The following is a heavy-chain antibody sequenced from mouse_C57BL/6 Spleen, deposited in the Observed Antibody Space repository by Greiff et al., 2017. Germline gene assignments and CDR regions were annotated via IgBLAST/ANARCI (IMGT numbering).Heavy chain of an antibody. J-gene: IGHJ2*01. CDR1: GYAFTNYL. V-gene: IGHV1-54*01. Sequence: QVQLQQPGAELVRPGTSVKVSCKASGYAFTNYLIEWVKQRPGQGLEWIGVINPGSGGTNYNEKFKGKATLTADKSSSTAYMQLSSLTSEDSAVYFCAREGGGYCFDYWGQGTTLTVSS. CDR3: AREGGGYCFDY. CDR2: INPGSGGT.